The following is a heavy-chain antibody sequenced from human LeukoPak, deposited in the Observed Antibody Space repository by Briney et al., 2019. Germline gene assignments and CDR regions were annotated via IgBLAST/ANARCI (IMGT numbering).Heavy chain of an antibody. J-gene: IGHJ4*02. Sequence: KPSQTLSLTCALSGDSVSSNSGAWNWIRQSPSRGLEWLGRTYYRSKWVNDYEVSVKSRITINSDTSRNQFSLRLNSVTPEDTAVYYCASQGDGWFFDYWGQGILVTVSS. CDR1: GDSVSSNSGA. CDR3: ASQGDGWFFDY. CDR2: TYYRSKWVN. V-gene: IGHV6-1*01. D-gene: IGHD6-19*01.